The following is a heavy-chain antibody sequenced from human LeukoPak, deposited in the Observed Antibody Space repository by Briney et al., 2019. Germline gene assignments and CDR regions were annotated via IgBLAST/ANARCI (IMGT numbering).Heavy chain of an antibody. D-gene: IGHD2-15*01. V-gene: IGHV3-30*04. CDR1: GFTFSSYA. Sequence: GGSLRLSCAASGFTFSSYAMHWVRQAPGKGLEWVAVISYDGSNKYYADSVKGRFTISRDNSKNTLYLQMNSLRAEDTAVYYCARSPKLYCSGGSCYSKEGSAFDPWGQGTLVTVSS. CDR2: ISYDGSNK. CDR3: ARSPKLYCSGGSCYSKEGSAFDP. J-gene: IGHJ5*02.